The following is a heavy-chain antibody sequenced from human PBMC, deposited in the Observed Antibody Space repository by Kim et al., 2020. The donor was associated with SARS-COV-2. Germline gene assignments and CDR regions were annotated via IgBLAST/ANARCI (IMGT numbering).Heavy chain of an antibody. V-gene: IGHV4-4*02. CDR1: GGSISSSNW. CDR3: ARDHRSSGWYCYYYYYGMGV. D-gene: IGHD6-19*01. CDR2: IYHSGST. J-gene: IGHJ6*02. Sequence: SETLSLTCAVSGGSISSSNWWSWVRQPPGKGLEWIGEIYHSGSTNYNPSLKSRVTISVDKSKNQFSLKLSSVTAADTAVYYCARDHRSSGWYCYYYYYGMGVWAQGTTVAVS.